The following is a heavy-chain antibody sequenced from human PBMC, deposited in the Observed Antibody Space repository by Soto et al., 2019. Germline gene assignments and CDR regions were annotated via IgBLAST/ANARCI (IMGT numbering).Heavy chain of an antibody. Sequence: EVQLLESGGDLVHPGGTLILSCVGSGYPFGDYAMRWVRQAPGKGLEWVSAIGPFEAHAPAYAASVKGRFTISRDNSRNTLFLQMTNLRARDTGVYYCARDAIPYNGRDDAFDLWGQGTVVTVSS. V-gene: IGHV3-23*01. J-gene: IGHJ3*01. CDR1: GYPFGDYA. CDR2: IGPFEAHAP. D-gene: IGHD2-8*01. CDR3: ARDAIPYNGRDDAFDL.